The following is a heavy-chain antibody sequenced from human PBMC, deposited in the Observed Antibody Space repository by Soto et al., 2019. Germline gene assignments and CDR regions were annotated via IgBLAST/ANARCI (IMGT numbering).Heavy chain of an antibody. Sequence: SETLSLTCTVSGGSISSSSYYWGWIRQPPGKGLEWIGSIYYSGSTYYNPSLKSRVTISVDTSKNQFSLKLSSVTAADTAVYYCARRITIFGVVTPSFDYWGQGTLVTVSS. V-gene: IGHV4-39*01. CDR2: IYYSGST. D-gene: IGHD3-3*01. CDR1: GGSISSSSYY. CDR3: ARRITIFGVVTPSFDY. J-gene: IGHJ4*02.